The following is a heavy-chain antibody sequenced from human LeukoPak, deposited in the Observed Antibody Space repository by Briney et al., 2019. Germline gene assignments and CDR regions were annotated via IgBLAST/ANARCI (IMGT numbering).Heavy chain of an antibody. J-gene: IGHJ4*02. Sequence: GGSLRLSCAASGFTFSSYWMSWVRQAPGKGLEWVANIKQDGSEKYYVDSVKGRFTISRDNAKNSLYLQMNSLRAEDTAVYYCARSTIAARLDFDYWGQGTLVTVSS. CDR3: ARSTIAARLDFDY. V-gene: IGHV3-7*01. CDR1: GFTFSSYW. CDR2: IKQDGSEK. D-gene: IGHD6-6*01.